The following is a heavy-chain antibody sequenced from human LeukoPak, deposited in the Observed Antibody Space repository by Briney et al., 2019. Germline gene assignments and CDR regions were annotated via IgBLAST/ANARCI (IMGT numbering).Heavy chain of an antibody. Sequence: GGSLRLSCTASGFTFGDYAMSWVRQAPGKGLEWVGFIRSKAYGGTTEYAASVKGRFTISRDDSKSIACLQMDSLKTEDTAVYYCTRVGYDYFDYWGQGTLVTVSS. D-gene: IGHD5-18*01. CDR1: GFTFGDYA. J-gene: IGHJ4*02. CDR3: TRVGYDYFDY. V-gene: IGHV3-49*04. CDR2: IRSKAYGGTT.